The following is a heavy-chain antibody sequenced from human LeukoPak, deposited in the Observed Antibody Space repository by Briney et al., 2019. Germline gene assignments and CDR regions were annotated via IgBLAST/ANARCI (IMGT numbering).Heavy chain of an antibody. CDR2: IWYDGSNK. CDR3: ARDQYDSSGYLDY. V-gene: IGHV3-33*01. Sequence: PGGSLRLSCAASGFTFSSYGMHWVRQAPGKGLEWVAVIWYDGSNKYYADSVKGRFTISRDNSKNTLYLQMNSLRAEDTAVYYCARDQYDSSGYLDYWGQGTLVTVPS. CDR1: GFTFSSYG. J-gene: IGHJ4*02. D-gene: IGHD3-22*01.